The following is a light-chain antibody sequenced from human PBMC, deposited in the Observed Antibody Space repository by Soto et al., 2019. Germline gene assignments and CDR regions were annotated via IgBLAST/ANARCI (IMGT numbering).Light chain of an antibody. V-gene: IGKV1-39*01. CDR2: AAS. Sequence: DIQMTQSPSSLSASVGDRVTITCRASQSISSYLNWYQQKPGKAPKLLIYAASSLQSGVPSRFSGSGSGTDFTLSINSLQPDDFATYYCQQYGSYSRTLGQGTKVDIK. CDR1: QSISSY. CDR3: QQYGSYSRT. J-gene: IGKJ1*01.